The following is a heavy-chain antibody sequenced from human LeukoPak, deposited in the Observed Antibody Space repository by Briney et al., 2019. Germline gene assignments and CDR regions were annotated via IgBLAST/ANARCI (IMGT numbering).Heavy chain of an antibody. CDR3: ARVRYSSSWPQDY. D-gene: IGHD6-13*01. V-gene: IGHV1-8*03. CDR1: GYTFTSYD. CDR2: MNPNSGNT. Sequence: ASVKVSCKAPGYTFTSYDINWVRQATGQGLEWMGWMNPNSGNTGYAQKFQGRVTITRNTSISTAYMELSSLRSEDTAVYYCARVRYSSSWPQDYWGQGTLVTVSS. J-gene: IGHJ4*02.